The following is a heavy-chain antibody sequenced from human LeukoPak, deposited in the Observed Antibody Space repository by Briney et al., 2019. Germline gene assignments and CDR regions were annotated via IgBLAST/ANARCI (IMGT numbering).Heavy chain of an antibody. D-gene: IGHD3-22*01. CDR3: ATSFFYDSSVPGAFDI. V-gene: IGHV1-2*02. CDR2: INPNSGGT. CDR1: GYTFTGYY. Sequence: ASVKVSCKASGYTFTGYYMHWVRQAPGQGLEWMGWINPNSGGTNYAQKFQGRVTMTRDTSISTAYMELSRLRSDDTAVYYCATSFFYDSSVPGAFDIWGQGTMVTVSS. J-gene: IGHJ3*02.